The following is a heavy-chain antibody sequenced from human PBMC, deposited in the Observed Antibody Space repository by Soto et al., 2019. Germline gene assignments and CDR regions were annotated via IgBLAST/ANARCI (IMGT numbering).Heavy chain of an antibody. Sequence: QVQLVESGGGVVQPGRSLRLSCAASGFNFRSYGMHWVRQAPGKGLEWVAVISYDGSAKWYVDSVKGRSTISRDTSKNILYLQMNSLRAEDTAVYYCAKDEGADDDILTGYPLFDYRGQGILVTVSS. J-gene: IGHJ4*02. D-gene: IGHD3-9*01. CDR3: AKDEGADDDILTGYPLFDY. CDR2: ISYDGSAK. CDR1: GFNFRSYG. V-gene: IGHV3-30*18.